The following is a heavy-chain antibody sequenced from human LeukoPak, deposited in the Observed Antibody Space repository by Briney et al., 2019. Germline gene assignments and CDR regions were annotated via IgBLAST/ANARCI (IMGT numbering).Heavy chain of an antibody. J-gene: IGHJ4*02. V-gene: IGHV3-23*01. D-gene: IGHD2-21*02. CDR3: AREPIDGDCQFDY. Sequence: PSGGSLRLSCAASGFTFSSYTMSWVRQAPGKGLEWVSAISGSGGSTYYADSVKGRFTISRDDSKSTVYLQMNSLRAEDTALYYCAREPIDGDCQFDYWGQGTLVTVSS. CDR1: GFTFSSYT. CDR2: ISGSGGST.